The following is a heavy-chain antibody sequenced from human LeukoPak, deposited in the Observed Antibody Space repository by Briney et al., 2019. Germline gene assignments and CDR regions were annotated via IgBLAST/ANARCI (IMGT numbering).Heavy chain of an antibody. CDR3: ARGSGSGWPPSYYYGMDV. D-gene: IGHD6-19*01. Sequence: SETLSLTCTVSGGSISSFYWSWIRQPPGKGLEWIGYIYYSGSTSYNPSLESRVTISVDMSKNQFTLKLSSVTAADTAVYFCARGSGSGWPPSYYYGMDVWGQGTTVTVSS. CDR2: IYYSGST. CDR1: GGSISSFY. V-gene: IGHV4-59*01. J-gene: IGHJ6*02.